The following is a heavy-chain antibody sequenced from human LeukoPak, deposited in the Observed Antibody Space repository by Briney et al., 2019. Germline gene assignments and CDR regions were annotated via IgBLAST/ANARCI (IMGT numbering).Heavy chain of an antibody. J-gene: IGHJ4*02. CDR3: ARGEAGPTTDFDY. CDR1: GFTFSSYE. CDR2: ISSSGRTI. D-gene: IGHD1-26*01. Sequence: GGSLRLSCAASGFTFSSYEMNWVRQAPGKGLEWISYISSSGRTIYYADSVKGRFSMSRDYSRNTLYLQMNSLRAEDTAVYYCARGEAGPTTDFDYWGQGTLVTVSS. V-gene: IGHV3-48*03.